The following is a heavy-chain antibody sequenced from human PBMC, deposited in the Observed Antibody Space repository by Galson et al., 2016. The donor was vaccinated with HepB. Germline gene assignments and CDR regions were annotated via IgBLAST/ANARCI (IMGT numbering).Heavy chain of an antibody. J-gene: IGHJ4*02. D-gene: IGHD1-26*01. CDR2: ISYDGSTK. V-gene: IGHV3-30*04. Sequence: SLRLSCAASGFISSNYALHWVRQAPGKGLEWMAVISYDGSTKYYAESVEGRFTISRDNSKNTLYLQMNSLRGEDTAIYYCARADFVGATPLGYWGQGMLVSVSS. CDR3: ARADFVGATPLGY. CDR1: GFISSNYA.